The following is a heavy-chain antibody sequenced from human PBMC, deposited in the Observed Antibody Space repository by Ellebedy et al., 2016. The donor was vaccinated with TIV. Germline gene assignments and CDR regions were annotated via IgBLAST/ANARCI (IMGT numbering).Heavy chain of an antibody. V-gene: IGHV3-30-3*01. CDR3: SRSMVQGVITETYYFDY. Sequence: GESLKISCAASGFTFSSYAMHLVRQAPGKGLEWVAVISYDGSNKYYADSVKGRFTISRDNSKNTLYLQMNSLRAEDTAVYYCSRSMVQGVITETYYFDYWGQGTLVTVSS. J-gene: IGHJ4*02. D-gene: IGHD3-10*01. CDR1: GFTFSSYA. CDR2: ISYDGSNK.